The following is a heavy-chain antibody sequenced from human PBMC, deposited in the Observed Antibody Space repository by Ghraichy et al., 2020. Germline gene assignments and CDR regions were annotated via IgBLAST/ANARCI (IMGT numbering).Heavy chain of an antibody. CDR3: AATRYSSSWYDY. CDR1: GFTVSTNY. D-gene: IGHD6-13*01. J-gene: IGHJ4*02. Sequence: GGSLRLSCAASGFTVSTNYMSWVRQAPGKGLEWVSVIYSGGSTYYADSVKGRFTISRDNSKNTLYLQMNSLRAEDTALYYCAATRYSSSWYDYRGQGTLVTVSS. CDR2: IYSGGST. V-gene: IGHV3-53*01.